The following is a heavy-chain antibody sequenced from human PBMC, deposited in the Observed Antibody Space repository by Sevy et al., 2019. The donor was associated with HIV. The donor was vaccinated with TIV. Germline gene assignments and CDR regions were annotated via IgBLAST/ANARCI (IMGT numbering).Heavy chain of an antibody. CDR2: IYHSGST. Sequence: SETLSLTCAVSGGSISSSNGWSWVRQPPGKGLEWIGEIYHSGSTNYNPSLKSRVTISVDKSKNQFSLKLSSVTAADTAVYYCASVRSSSWYWYHPIDYWGQGTLVTVSS. CDR3: ASVRSSSWYWYHPIDY. D-gene: IGHD6-13*01. J-gene: IGHJ4*02. CDR1: GGSISSSNG. V-gene: IGHV4-4*02.